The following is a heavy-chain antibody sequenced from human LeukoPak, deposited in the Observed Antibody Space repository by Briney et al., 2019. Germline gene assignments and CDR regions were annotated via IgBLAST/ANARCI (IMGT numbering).Heavy chain of an antibody. CDR1: GFTFSSYW. CDR3: ARDQYCGSSTCQPGRVY. CDR2: IKQDGSEK. Sequence: GGSLRLSCAASGFTFSSYWMSWVRQAPGKGLEWVANIKQDGSEKYYVDSVKGRFTVSRDNAKNSLYLQMNSLRAEDTAVYYCARDQYCGSSTCQPGRVYWGQGTLVTVSS. D-gene: IGHD2-2*01. J-gene: IGHJ4*02. V-gene: IGHV3-7*05.